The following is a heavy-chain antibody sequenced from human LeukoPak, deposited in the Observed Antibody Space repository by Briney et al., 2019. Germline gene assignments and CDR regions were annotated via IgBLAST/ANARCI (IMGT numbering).Heavy chain of an antibody. V-gene: IGHV4-4*07. CDR3: ARDRYCSGGSCYVDY. J-gene: IGHJ4*02. CDR2: IYTSGST. CDR1: GGSISSYY. D-gene: IGHD2-15*01. Sequence: SETLSLTCTVSGGSISSYYWSWIRQPAGKGLEWIGRIYTSGSTNYNPSLKSRVTMSVDTSKNQFSLKLSSVTAADPAVYYCARDRYCSGGSCYVDYWGQGTLVTVSS.